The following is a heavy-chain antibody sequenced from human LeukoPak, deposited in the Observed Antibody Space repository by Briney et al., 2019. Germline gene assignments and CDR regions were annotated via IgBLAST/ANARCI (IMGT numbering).Heavy chain of an antibody. CDR1: VYTFTGYY. V-gene: IGHV1-2*02. D-gene: IGHD1-26*01. Sequence: ASVKVSCKASVYTFTGYYMHWVRQAPGQGLEWVGWINPNSGGTKYAQKFQGRVTMTRDTSVSTAYVELSRLRSDDTAVYYCARGRGSGDAFEIWGQGTMVTVSS. J-gene: IGHJ3*02. CDR3: ARGRGSGDAFEI. CDR2: INPNSGGT.